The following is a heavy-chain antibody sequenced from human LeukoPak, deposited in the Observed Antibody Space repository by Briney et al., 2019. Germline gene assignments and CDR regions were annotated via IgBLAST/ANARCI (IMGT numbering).Heavy chain of an antibody. V-gene: IGHV4-34*01. CDR3: ARGGFYCGGDCYVDY. CDR1: GGSFIPYY. D-gene: IGHD2-21*02. J-gene: IGHJ4*02. CDR2: INHSGST. Sequence: SETPSLTCAVYGGSFIPYYWSWIRQPPGKGLEWIGEINHSGSTNYNPSLKSRVTISVDTSKNQFSLTLSSVTAADTAVYYCARGGFYCGGDCYVDYWGQGTLVTVSS.